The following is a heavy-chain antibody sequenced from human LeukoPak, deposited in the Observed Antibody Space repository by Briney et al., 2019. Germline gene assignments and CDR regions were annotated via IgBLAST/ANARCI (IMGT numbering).Heavy chain of an antibody. V-gene: IGHV5-51*01. CDR3: ARTADYYYYYMDV. CDR1: GYSFTNYW. J-gene: IGHJ6*03. Sequence: GESLKISCKGSGYSFTNYWIAWVRQMPGKGLEWMGIIYPGDSDTRCSPSFQGQVTISADKSIYTAYLQWSSLTASDTAMYYCARTADYYYYYMDVWGKGTTVTVSS. CDR2: IYPGDSDT.